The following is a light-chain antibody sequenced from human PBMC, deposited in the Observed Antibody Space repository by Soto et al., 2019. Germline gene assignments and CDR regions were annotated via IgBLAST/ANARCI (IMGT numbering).Light chain of an antibody. CDR3: MQGLQNPQT. CDR1: QSLLHSNGYNY. J-gene: IGKJ1*01. V-gene: IGKV2-28*01. CDR2: LVS. Sequence: DIVMTQSPLSLSVTPGEPASISCRSSQSLLHSNGYNYLDWYLQKPGQSPQLLIYLVSNRASGVTYRFSGRWSGTDFTHQISTVQAADAGVTYCMQGLQNPQTFGKETTVDMK.